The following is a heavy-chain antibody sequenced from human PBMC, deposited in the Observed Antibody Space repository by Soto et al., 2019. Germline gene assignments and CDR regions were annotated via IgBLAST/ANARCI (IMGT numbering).Heavy chain of an antibody. V-gene: IGHV3-72*01. D-gene: IGHD6-13*01. Sequence: EVHLVESGGGLVQPGGSLRLSCAASGFTFSDHYLDWVSQAPGKGLEWVGRTQNKTNRYTTEYAASVTGRFTISRDDSKNSLSLQMDSLKTEATAMYYCGTWIAGVGYWGQGTRVTVSS. CDR3: GTWIAGVGY. CDR1: GFTFSDHY. CDR2: TQNKTNRYTT. J-gene: IGHJ4*02.